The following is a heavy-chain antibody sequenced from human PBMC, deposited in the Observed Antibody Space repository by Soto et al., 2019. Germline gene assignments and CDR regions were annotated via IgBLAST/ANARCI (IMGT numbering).Heavy chain of an antibody. D-gene: IGHD6-13*01. CDR2: ISPYNGNT. CDR3: ARGYSNSSPDY. CDR1: GYTFTTYG. J-gene: IGHJ4*02. Sequence: QVQLVQSGAEVKKPGASVKVSCKASGYTFTTYGITWVRQAPGQGLEWMGWISPYNGNTNYAQKLQGRVTMTTDTSTSTDYMDLRSLRSDDTAVDYCARGYSNSSPDYWGQGTLVTVSS. V-gene: IGHV1-18*01.